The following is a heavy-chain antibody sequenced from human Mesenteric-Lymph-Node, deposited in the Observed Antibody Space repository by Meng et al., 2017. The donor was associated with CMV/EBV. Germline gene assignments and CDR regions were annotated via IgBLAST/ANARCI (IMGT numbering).Heavy chain of an antibody. J-gene: IGHJ4*02. CDR3: AKDLVYYGDYYFDY. D-gene: IGHD3-10*01. Sequence: GESLKISCAASGFTFSSYGMHWVRQAPGKGLEWVAVIWYDGSNKYYADSVKGRFTISRDNSKNTLYLQMNSLRAEDTAVYYCAKDLVYYGDYYFDYWGQGTLVTVSS. CDR1: GFTFSSYG. CDR2: IWYDGSNK. V-gene: IGHV3-33*06.